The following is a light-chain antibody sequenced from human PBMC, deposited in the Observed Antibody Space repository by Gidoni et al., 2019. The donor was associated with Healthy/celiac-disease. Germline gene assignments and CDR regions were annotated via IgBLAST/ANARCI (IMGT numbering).Light chain of an antibody. Sequence: DIQMTQSPPSLSASVGDRVTITCQASQDISNYLNWYQQKPGKAPKLLIYDASNLETGVPSRFSGSGSGTDFTFTISSLQPEDIATYYCQQYDNLPLFXPXTKVDIK. V-gene: IGKV1-33*01. J-gene: IGKJ3*01. CDR3: QQYDNLPL. CDR2: DAS. CDR1: QDISNY.